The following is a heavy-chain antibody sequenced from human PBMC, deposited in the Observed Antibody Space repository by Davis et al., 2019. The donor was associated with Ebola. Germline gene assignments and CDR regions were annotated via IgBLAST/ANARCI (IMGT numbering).Heavy chain of an antibody. CDR2: ISSSGSTI. CDR1: GFTFSIYA. CDR3: ARGYGDYFYYYGMDV. V-gene: IGHV3-11*01. Sequence: GESLKISCAASGFTFSIYAMSWIRQAPGKGLEWVSYISSSGSTIYYADSVKGRFTISRDNAKNSLYLQMNSLRAEDTAVYYCARGYGDYFYYYGMDVWGQGTTVTVSS. D-gene: IGHD4-17*01. J-gene: IGHJ6*02.